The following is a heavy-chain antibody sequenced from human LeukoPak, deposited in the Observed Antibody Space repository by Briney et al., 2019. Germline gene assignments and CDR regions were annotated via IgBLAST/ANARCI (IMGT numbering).Heavy chain of an antibody. CDR3: ARSPDYDFWSGPNWFDP. CDR1: GYTFTGYY. V-gene: IGHV1-2*02. D-gene: IGHD3-3*01. J-gene: IGHJ5*02. Sequence: APVKVSCKASGYTFTGYYMHWVRQAPGQGLEWMGWINPNSGGTNYAQKFQGRVTMTRDTSISTAYMELSRLRSDDTAVYYCARSPDYDFWSGPNWFDPWGQGTLVTVSS. CDR2: INPNSGGT.